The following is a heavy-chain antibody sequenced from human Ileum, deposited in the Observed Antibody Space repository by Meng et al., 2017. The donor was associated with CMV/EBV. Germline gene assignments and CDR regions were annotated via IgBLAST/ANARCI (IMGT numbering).Heavy chain of an antibody. J-gene: IGHJ4*02. V-gene: IGHV2-5*02. D-gene: IGHD3-9*01. CDR1: GFSLSTSEQG. Sequence: FSGFSLSTSEQGVVWIRQHPGKALEWLALIYWDGDKHYNPSLKSRLTITKDTSRDQVVLTMTNVDPADTATYFCAHRGDILTGYYDFWGQGILVTVSS. CDR2: IYWDGDK. CDR3: AHRGDILTGYYDF.